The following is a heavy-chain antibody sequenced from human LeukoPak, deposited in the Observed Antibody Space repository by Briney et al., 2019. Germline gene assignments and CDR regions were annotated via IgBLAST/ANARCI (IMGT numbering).Heavy chain of an antibody. D-gene: IGHD5-18*01. Sequence: PGRSLRLSCAASGFTFSSYAMHWVRQAPGKGLEWVAVISYDGSNKYYADSVKGRFTISRDNSKNTLYLQMNSLRADDTAVYYCAKDNGGGYSYGFFDYWGQGSLVTVSS. CDR1: GFTFSSYA. J-gene: IGHJ4*02. CDR3: AKDNGGGYSYGFFDY. V-gene: IGHV3-30-3*01. CDR2: ISYDGSNK.